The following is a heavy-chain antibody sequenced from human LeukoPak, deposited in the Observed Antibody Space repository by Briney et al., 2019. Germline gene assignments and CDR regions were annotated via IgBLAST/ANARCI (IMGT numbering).Heavy chain of an antibody. D-gene: IGHD5-24*01. CDR3: ARGQYQMEY. CDR1: GFTFSTYA. Sequence: GGSLRLSCAASGFTFSTYAMTWLRQAPGKGLECVSGISDSGDTTYYADSVKGRFTISRDNSKNTLYVQMNSLRVEDTAVYYCARGQYQMEYWGQGTLVTVSS. CDR2: ISDSGDTT. J-gene: IGHJ4*02. V-gene: IGHV3-23*01.